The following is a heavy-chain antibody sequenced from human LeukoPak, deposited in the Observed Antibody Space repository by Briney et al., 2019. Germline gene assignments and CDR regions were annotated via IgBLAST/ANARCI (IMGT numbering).Heavy chain of an antibody. Sequence: GSLRLSCAASGFTFSSYAMSWVRQAPGKGLEWVSAISGSGGSTYYADSVQGRFTISRENSKNTLYLKMNSLRAEDTAVYYCAKPLVKYDSSGYYDGKLDYWGQGTLVTVSS. V-gene: IGHV3-23*01. CDR1: GFTFSSYA. J-gene: IGHJ4*02. D-gene: IGHD3-22*01. CDR3: AKPLVKYDSSGYYDGKLDY. CDR2: ISGSGGST.